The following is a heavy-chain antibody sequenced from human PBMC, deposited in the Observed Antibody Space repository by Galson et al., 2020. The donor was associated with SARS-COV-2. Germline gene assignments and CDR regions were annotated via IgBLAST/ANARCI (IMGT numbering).Heavy chain of an antibody. CDR3: AEGGGSYLIDYFDD. J-gene: IGHJ4*02. CDR2: ISNDGSNN. CDR1: GFTFSSYG. Sequence: GGSLRLSCAASGFTFSSYGIHWVRQAPGKGLEWVSVISNDGSNNYYDDSVKGRFTIARANTKNTLSLQMNSLRAEDTAVYYCAEGGGSYLIDYFDDWGQGTLVTVSS. D-gene: IGHD1-26*01. V-gene: IGHV3-30*18.